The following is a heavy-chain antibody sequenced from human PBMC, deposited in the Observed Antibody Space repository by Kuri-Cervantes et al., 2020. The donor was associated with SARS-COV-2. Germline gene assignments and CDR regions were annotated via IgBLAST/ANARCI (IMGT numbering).Heavy chain of an antibody. CDR2: IKKDGSEK. Sequence: GGSLRLSCAASGFSFSMYWMSWVRQAPGKGLEWVANIKKDGSEKYYVDSVKGRFTISRDNVKNSLYLQMNSLRAEDTAVYYCAREQWLELDAFDIWGQGTMVTVSS. D-gene: IGHD6-19*01. V-gene: IGHV3-7*01. CDR3: AREQWLELDAFDI. CDR1: GFSFSMYW. J-gene: IGHJ3*02.